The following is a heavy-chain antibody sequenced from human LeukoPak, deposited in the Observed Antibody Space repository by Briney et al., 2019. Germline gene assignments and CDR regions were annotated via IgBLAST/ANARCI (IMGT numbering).Heavy chain of an antibody. CDR3: ARANFLYCSSTSCLFDY. CDR2: INPNSGGT. D-gene: IGHD2-2*01. CDR1: GYTFTDYY. V-gene: IGHV1-2*04. Sequence: GASVKVSFKGSGYTFTDYYMHWVRLAPGQGLEWMGWINPNSGGTNYVQKFQGWVTITRDTSINTAYMDLSRLTSDDTAVYYCARANFLYCSSTSCLFDYWGQGTLVTVSS. J-gene: IGHJ4*02.